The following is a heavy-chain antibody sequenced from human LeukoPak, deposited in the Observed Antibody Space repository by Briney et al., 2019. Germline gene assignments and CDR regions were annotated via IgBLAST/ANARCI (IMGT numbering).Heavy chain of an antibody. V-gene: IGHV1-46*01. CDR1: GYTFTSYY. Sequence: ASVKVSCKASGYTFTSYYMHWVRQAPGQGLEWMGIINPSGGSKSYAQKFQGRVTMTRDTSTSTVYMELSSLRSEDTAVYYCARPPDGTSAGLYGMDVWGQGTTVSVSS. CDR3: ARPPDGTSAGLYGMDV. D-gene: IGHD6-13*01. CDR2: INPSGGSK. J-gene: IGHJ6*02.